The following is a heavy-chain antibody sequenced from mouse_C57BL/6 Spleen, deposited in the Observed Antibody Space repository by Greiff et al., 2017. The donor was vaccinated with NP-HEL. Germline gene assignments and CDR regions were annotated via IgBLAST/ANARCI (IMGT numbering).Heavy chain of an antibody. CDR2: IDPENGDT. D-gene: IGHD1-1*01. V-gene: IGHV14-4*01. CDR3: TTFDTTNY. Sequence: SGAELVRPGASVKLSCTASGFNIKDDYMHWVKQRPEQGLEWIGWIDPENGDTEYASKFQGKATITADTSSNTAYLQLSSLTSEDTAVYYCTTFDTTNYWGQGTTLTVSS. J-gene: IGHJ2*01. CDR1: GFNIKDDY.